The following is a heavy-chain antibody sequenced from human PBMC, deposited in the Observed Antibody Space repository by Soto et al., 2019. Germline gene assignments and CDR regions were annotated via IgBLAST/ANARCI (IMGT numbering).Heavy chain of an antibody. CDR1: GFTFSSYW. V-gene: IGHV3-7*05. CDR3: ARDKYSSSSVWFDP. CDR2: IKQDGSEK. J-gene: IGHJ5*02. D-gene: IGHD6-6*01. Sequence: EVRLVESGGGLVQPGGSLRLSCAASGFTFSSYWMSWVRQAPGKGLEWVANIKQDGSEKYYVDSVKGRFTISRDNAKNSLYLQMNSLRAEDTAVYYCARDKYSSSSVWFDPWGQGTLVTVSS.